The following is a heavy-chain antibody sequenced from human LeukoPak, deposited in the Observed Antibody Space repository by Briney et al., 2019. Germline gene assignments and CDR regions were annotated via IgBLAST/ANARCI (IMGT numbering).Heavy chain of an antibody. D-gene: IGHD6-6*01. CDR2: INPNSGGT. V-gene: IGHV1-2*02. J-gene: IGHJ4*02. Sequence: ASVKVSCKASGYTFTGHYMHWVRQAPGQGLEWMGWINPNSGGTNYVQKFQGRVTMTRDTSISTAYMELSRLRSDDTAVYYCARVPSSSSYFDYWGQGTLVTVSS. CDR1: GYTFTGHY. CDR3: ARVPSSSSYFDY.